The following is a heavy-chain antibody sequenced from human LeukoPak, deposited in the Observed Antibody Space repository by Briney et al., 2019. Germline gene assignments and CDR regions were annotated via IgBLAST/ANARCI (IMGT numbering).Heavy chain of an antibody. CDR1: GFTFSSYG. CDR3: AKDLSSSGWYDGY. J-gene: IGHJ4*02. Sequence: GGSPRLSCAASGFTFSSYGMHWVRQAPGKGLEWVAFIRYDGSNKYYADSVKGRFTISRDNSKNTLYLQMNSLRAEDTAVYYCAKDLSSSGWYDGYWGQGTLVTVSS. V-gene: IGHV3-30*02. D-gene: IGHD6-19*01. CDR2: IRYDGSNK.